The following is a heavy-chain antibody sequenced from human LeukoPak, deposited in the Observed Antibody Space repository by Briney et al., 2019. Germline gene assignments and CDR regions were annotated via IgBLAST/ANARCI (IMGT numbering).Heavy chain of an antibody. CDR3: TRWRGTSMPYD. V-gene: IGHV3-49*04. Sequence: GGSLRLSCRTSGFTFGDYAMSWVRQTPGKGLECVASINGRIIEYSASVKGRFSISRDDSRSTAYLQMNTLKIEDTAVYYCTRWRGTSMPYDWGQGTPVTVSS. J-gene: IGHJ4*02. D-gene: IGHD2/OR15-2a*01. CDR1: GFTFGDYA. CDR2: INGRII.